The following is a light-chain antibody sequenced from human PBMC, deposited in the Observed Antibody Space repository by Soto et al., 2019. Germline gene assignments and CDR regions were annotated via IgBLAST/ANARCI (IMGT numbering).Light chain of an antibody. CDR2: DAS. CDR1: QSIDTW. CDR3: QQYYSYRYT. Sequence: DIQMTQSPSTLSASVGDRVIITCRASQSIDTWLAWYQQKSGKAPNLLIYDASTLQTGVPSRFSGSASGPDFTLTINNLQPDDFATYYCQQYYSYRYTFGQGTKVEIK. J-gene: IGKJ2*01. V-gene: IGKV1-5*01.